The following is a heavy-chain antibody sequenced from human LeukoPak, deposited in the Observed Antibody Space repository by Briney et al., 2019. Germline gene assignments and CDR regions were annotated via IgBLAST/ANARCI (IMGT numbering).Heavy chain of an antibody. V-gene: IGHV3-21*04. CDR1: GFTFSSYS. J-gene: IGHJ4*02. CDR2: ISSSSSYI. D-gene: IGHD3-3*01. Sequence: PGGSLRLSCAASGFTFSSYSMNWVRQAPGKGLEWVSSISSSSSYIYYADSVKGRFTISRDNAKNSLYLQMNSLRAEDTAVYYCARDDYDFWSGPPGHFDYWGQGTLVTVSS. CDR3: ARDDYDFWSGPPGHFDY.